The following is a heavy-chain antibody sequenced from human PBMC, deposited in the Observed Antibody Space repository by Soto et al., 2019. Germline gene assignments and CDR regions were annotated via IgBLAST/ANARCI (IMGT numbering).Heavy chain of an antibody. Sequence: GGSLRLSCTASGFTFGDYAMSWFRQAPGKGLEWVGFIRSNAYGGSTAYAASVRVRFSISSDDSISIAYMQMNSLDTEDTDWYYCTRCRCTLGVYAHDAFDIWGQGTMVTVSS. V-gene: IGHV3-49*03. CDR1: GFTFGDYA. CDR3: TRCRCTLGVYAHDAFDI. CDR2: IRSNAYGGST. J-gene: IGHJ3*02. D-gene: IGHD2-8*01.